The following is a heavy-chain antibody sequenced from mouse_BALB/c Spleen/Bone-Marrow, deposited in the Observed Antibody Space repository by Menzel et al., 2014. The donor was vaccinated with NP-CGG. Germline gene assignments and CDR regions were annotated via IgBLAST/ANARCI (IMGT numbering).Heavy chain of an antibody. D-gene: IGHD1-1*01. V-gene: IGHV1S34*01. J-gene: IGHJ4*01. CDR3: ARSEGIYYYGSSYALDY. CDR2: ISCYNGAT. CDR1: DYSFTDYY. Sequence: LVKTGASVKISCKASDYSFTDYYMHWVKQTHGKSLEWIGYISCYNGATSYNQKFKGKATFTVDTSPSTAYMQFSSLTSEDSAVYYCARSEGIYYYGSSYALDYWGQGTSVTVSS.